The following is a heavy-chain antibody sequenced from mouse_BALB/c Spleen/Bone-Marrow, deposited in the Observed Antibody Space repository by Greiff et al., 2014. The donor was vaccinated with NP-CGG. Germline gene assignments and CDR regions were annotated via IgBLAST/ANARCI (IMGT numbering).Heavy chain of an antibody. CDR1: GYTFTSSW. Sequence: VQLVESGSVLVRPGVSVKLSCKASGYTFTSSWMHWAKQRPGQGLEWIGEIHPNSGNTNYNEKFKGKATLTVDTSSSTAYVDLSSLTSEDSAVYYCAREKIYGNYLWYFDVWGAGTTVTVSS. D-gene: IGHD2-1*01. J-gene: IGHJ1*01. V-gene: IGHV1S130*01. CDR3: AREKIYGNYLWYFDV. CDR2: IHPNSGNT.